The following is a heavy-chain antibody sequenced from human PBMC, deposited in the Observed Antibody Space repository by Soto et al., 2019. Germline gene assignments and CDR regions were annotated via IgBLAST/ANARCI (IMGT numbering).Heavy chain of an antibody. CDR2: IKQDGIEK. D-gene: IGHD3-3*01. V-gene: IGHV3-7*01. Sequence: PGGSLRLSCAASGFTFSSYWMSWVRQAPGKGLEWVANIKQDGIEKYYVDSVKGRFTISRDNAKNSLYLQMNSLRAEDTAVYYCARDGSDFWSGYLFDPWGQGTLVTFSS. CDR1: GFTFSSYW. CDR3: ARDGSDFWSGYLFDP. J-gene: IGHJ5*02.